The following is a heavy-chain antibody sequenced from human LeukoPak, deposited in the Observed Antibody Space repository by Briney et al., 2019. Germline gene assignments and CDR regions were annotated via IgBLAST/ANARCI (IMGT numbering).Heavy chain of an antibody. CDR3: AKALPGWGCEGD. Sequence: PGGSLRLSCAASGFTFSSYAMNWVRQAPGKGLEWVSAISGSGGGTYYSDSVRGRFTISRDNSDNTLYLQMNSLRAEDTAVYYCAKALPGWGCEGDWGQGTLVTVSS. CDR1: GFTFSSYA. J-gene: IGHJ4*02. CDR2: ISGSGGGT. V-gene: IGHV3-23*01. D-gene: IGHD1-26*01.